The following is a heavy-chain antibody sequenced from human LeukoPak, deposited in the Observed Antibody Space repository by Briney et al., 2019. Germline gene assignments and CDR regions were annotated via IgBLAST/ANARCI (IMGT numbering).Heavy chain of an antibody. J-gene: IGHJ3*02. D-gene: IGHD1-26*01. CDR2: IYSSGST. CDR3: ARWTLRVGTTRADTFDI. CDR1: GGSISSFY. Sequence: PSETLSLTCVVSGGSISSFYWSWIRQPPGKALEWIGYIYSSGSTSYNPSLKSRVTISVDTPKNQFSLRLSSVTAADTAVYYCARWTLRVGTTRADTFDIWGQGTLVTISS. V-gene: IGHV4-59*12.